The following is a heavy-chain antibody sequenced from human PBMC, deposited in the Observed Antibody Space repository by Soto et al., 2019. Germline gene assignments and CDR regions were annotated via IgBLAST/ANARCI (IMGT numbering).Heavy chain of an antibody. J-gene: IGHJ4*02. Sequence: KTSETLSLTCPVSGVSVSSGSHYWSWIRQSPGKGLEWIGFIYYSGSTNYNPSLKSRVTISVDTSKNQFSLKVTSVTAADTAVYFCARDPLGYSSSRFFDQWGQGTLVTVSS. CDR3: ARDPLGYSSSRFFDQ. CDR1: GVSVSSGSHY. CDR2: IYYSGST. D-gene: IGHD6-19*01. V-gene: IGHV4-61*01.